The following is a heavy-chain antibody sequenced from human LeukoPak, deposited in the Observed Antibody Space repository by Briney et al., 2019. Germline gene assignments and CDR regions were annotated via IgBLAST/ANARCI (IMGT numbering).Heavy chain of an antibody. J-gene: IGHJ4*02. CDR2: IIPIFGTA. CDR1: GGTFSSYA. V-gene: IGHV1-69*05. Sequence: SVKVSCKASGGTFSSYAISWMRQAPGQGLEWMGGIIPIFGTANYAQKFQGRVTITTDESTSTAYMELSSLRSEDTAVYYCARGGDWDYDSSGYYFDYWGQGTLVTVSS. CDR3: ARGGDWDYDSSGYYFDY. D-gene: IGHD3-22*01.